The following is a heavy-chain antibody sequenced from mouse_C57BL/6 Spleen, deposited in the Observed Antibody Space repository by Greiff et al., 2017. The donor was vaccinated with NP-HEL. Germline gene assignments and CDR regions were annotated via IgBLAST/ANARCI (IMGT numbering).Heavy chain of an antibody. V-gene: IGHV1-4*01. Sequence: QVQLKESGAELARPGASVKMSCKASGYTFTSYTMHWVKQRPGQGLEWIGYINPSSGYTKYNQKFKDKATLTADKSSSTAYMQLSSLTSEDSAVYYCARKETTVVATDDWGQGTTLTVSS. J-gene: IGHJ2*01. D-gene: IGHD1-1*01. CDR1: GYTFTSYT. CDR2: INPSSGYT. CDR3: ARKETTVVATDD.